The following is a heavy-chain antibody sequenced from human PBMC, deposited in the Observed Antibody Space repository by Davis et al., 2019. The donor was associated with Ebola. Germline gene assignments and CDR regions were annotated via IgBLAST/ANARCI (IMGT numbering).Heavy chain of an antibody. CDR2: IFRTGAT. CDR1: GGSIRSSSHY. D-gene: IGHD2-15*01. J-gene: IGHJ4*02. CDR3: ARVGGFWALGYCSGGSCYKGGHDY. V-gene: IGHV4-39*02. Sequence: SETLSLTCTVSGGSIRSSSHYWGWIRQPPGKGLEWMGSIFRTGATSYNPSLKSRVTISLDTSKNHFSLKLSSVTAADTAVYYCARVGGFWALGYCSGGSCYKGGHDYWGQGTLVTVSS.